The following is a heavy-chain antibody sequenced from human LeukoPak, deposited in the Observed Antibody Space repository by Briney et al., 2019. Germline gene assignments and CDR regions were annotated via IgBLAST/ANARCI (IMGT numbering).Heavy chain of an antibody. V-gene: IGHV3-7*01. CDR2: IKQDGSEK. D-gene: IGHD1-26*01. CDR3: ARMGMDEDYYYYYYMDV. Sequence: PGGSLRLSCAASGFTFSSYWMSWVRQAPGKGLEWVANIKQDGSEKYYVDSVKGRFTISRDNAKNSLYLQMNSLRAEDTAVYYCARMGMDEDYYYYYYMDVWGKGTTVTVSS. CDR1: GFTFSSYW. J-gene: IGHJ6*03.